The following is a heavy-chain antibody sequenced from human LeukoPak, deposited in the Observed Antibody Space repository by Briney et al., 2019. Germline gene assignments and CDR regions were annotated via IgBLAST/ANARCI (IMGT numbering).Heavy chain of an antibody. CDR2: INHSGST. Sequence: SETQSLTCAVYGGSFSGYYWSWIRQPPGKGLEWIGEINHSGSTNYNPSLKSRVTISVDTSKNQFSLKLSSVTAADTAVYYCARLEYSTPNFFDYWGQGALVTVSS. V-gene: IGHV4-34*01. D-gene: IGHD6-6*01. CDR1: GGSFSGYY. J-gene: IGHJ4*02. CDR3: ARLEYSTPNFFDY.